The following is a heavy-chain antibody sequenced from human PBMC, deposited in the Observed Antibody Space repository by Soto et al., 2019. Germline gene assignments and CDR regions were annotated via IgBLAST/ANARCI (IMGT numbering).Heavy chain of an antibody. D-gene: IGHD2-2*01. Sequence: QVQLQESGPGLVKPSETLSLTCTVSGGSISSYYWSWIRQPPGKGLEWIGYIYYSGSTNYNPSLTRRVTIAVDTSQTPFPLTLSSVTAADTAVYYCARGRLHCSSTSCYEDYYYYGMDVWGQGTTVTVSS. J-gene: IGHJ6*02. CDR3: ARGRLHCSSTSCYEDYYYYGMDV. V-gene: IGHV4-59*01. CDR1: GGSISSYY. CDR2: IYYSGST.